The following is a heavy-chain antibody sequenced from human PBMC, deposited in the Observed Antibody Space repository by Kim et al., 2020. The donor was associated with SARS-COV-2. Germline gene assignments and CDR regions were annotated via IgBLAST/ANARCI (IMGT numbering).Heavy chain of an antibody. CDR2: ISGSGEFT. J-gene: IGHJ4*01. D-gene: IGHD3-22*01. CDR3: AKSCPHDGSPYFFDF. V-gene: IGHV3-23*01. CDR1: GFTFSSYA. Sequence: GGSLRLSCEGSGFTFSSYAINWVRQAPGKGLEWVSGISGSGEFTNYADSVKGRFTISRDNSKNAVYLEMSSLRAEEEAVYYCAKSCPHDGSPYFFDFWG.